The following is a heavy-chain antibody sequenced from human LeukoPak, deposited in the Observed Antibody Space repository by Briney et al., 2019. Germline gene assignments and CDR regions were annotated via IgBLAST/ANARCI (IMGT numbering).Heavy chain of an antibody. V-gene: IGHV4-39*02. CDR3: ARDYLGAGTVGSTNGY. Sequence: PSETLSLTCTVSGRSITSRSFYWGWVRQPPVKGLEWIGSIYFSGNTYYTPSLKSRLTIAVDTSKNQFSLNLSSVTAADTAVYYCARDYLGAGTVGSTNGYWGQGTLVTVSS. D-gene: IGHD1-26*01. J-gene: IGHJ4*02. CDR1: GRSITSRSFY. CDR2: IYFSGNT.